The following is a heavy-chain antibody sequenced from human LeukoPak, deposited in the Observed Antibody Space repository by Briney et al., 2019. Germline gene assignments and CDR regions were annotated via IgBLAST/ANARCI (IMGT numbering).Heavy chain of an antibody. CDR1: GGSISSSNW. Sequence: PAEPLTLTCAVSGGSISSSNWWSWVRQPPGEGLEWTGEIYHSGSTNYNPSLKSRVTISVDKSNNQFSLKLSSVTAADTAVYYCARDTYGSYGMDVWGQGTTVTVSS. D-gene: IGHD4-17*01. CDR3: ARDTYGSYGMDV. J-gene: IGHJ6*02. CDR2: IYHSGST. V-gene: IGHV4-4*02.